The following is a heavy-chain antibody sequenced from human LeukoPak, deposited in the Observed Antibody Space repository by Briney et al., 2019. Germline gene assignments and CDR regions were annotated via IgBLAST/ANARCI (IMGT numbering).Heavy chain of an antibody. CDR3: AKKKKDGYSSSWYTFDY. D-gene: IGHD6-13*01. CDR2: ISGSGGST. J-gene: IGHJ4*02. Sequence: ETLSLTCTVSGGSISSYYWSWIRQPPGKGLEWVSAISGSGGSTYYADSVKGRFTISRDNSNNTLYLQMNSLRAEDTAVYYSAKKKKDGYSSSWYTFDYWGQGTLVTVYS. CDR1: GGSISSYY. V-gene: IGHV3-23*01.